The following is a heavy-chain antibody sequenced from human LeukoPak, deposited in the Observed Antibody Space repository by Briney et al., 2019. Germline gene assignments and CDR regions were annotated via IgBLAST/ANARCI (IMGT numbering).Heavy chain of an antibody. V-gene: IGHV3-23*01. D-gene: IGHD5-12*01. CDR2: ISGGGGTT. CDR1: GFSFSNYA. CDR3: AKDLSGGYDYFDY. Sequence: GGSLRLSCAASGFSFSNYAMIWVRQAPGKGLEWVSAISGGGGTTYYTDSVRGLFTISRDNSKNTLYLKMNSLRAEDTAVYYCAKDLSGGYDYFDYWGQGTLVTVSS. J-gene: IGHJ4*02.